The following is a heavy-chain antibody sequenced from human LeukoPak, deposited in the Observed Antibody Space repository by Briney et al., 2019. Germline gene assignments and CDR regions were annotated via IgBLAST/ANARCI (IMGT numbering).Heavy chain of an antibody. V-gene: IGHV4-61*01. D-gene: IGHD6-19*01. J-gene: IGHJ4*02. Sequence: PSETLSLTCTVSGGSVSSGSYYWSWIRQPPGKGLEWIGYIYYSGSTNYNPSLKSRVTISVDTSKNQFSLKLSSVTAADTAVYYCARAGGGYSSGWYDSYFDYWGQGTLVTVSS. CDR3: ARAGGGYSSGWYDSYFDY. CDR1: GGSVSSGSYY. CDR2: IYYSGST.